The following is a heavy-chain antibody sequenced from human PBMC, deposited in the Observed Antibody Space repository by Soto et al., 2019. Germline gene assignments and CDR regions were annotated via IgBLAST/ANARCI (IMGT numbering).Heavy chain of an antibody. CDR2: INPNSGGT. V-gene: IGHV1-2*04. D-gene: IGHD2-15*01. J-gene: IGHJ4*02. Sequence: QVQLVQSGAEVKKPGASVKVSCKASGYTFTGYYMHWVRQAPGQGLEWMGWINPNSGGTNYAQRFQGWVTMTSETAISTAYMELSRLRSDDTAVYSCARDTHATQGYCSGGSCYEGGTFDYWGQGTLVTVSS. CDR1: GYTFTGYY. CDR3: ARDTHATQGYCSGGSCYEGGTFDY.